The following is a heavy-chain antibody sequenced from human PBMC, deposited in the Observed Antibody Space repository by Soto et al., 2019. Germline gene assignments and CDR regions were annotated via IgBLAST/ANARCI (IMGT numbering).Heavy chain of an antibody. CDR2: IIPLYGTV. Sequence: SVKVSCKASGGTFNSYGISWVRQAPGQGLDWMGVIIPLYGTVNYAQKFQGRVSITADKSTSTAYMDLNRLRTDNTAVYYCARGRGIRGVIPRHLGLWGQETLVTVSS. CDR1: GGTFNSYG. D-gene: IGHD3-10*01. CDR3: ARGRGIRGVIPRHLGL. V-gene: IGHV1-69*06. J-gene: IGHJ4*02.